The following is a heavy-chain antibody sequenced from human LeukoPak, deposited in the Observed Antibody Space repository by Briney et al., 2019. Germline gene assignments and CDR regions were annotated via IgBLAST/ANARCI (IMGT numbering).Heavy chain of an antibody. D-gene: IGHD4/OR15-4a*01. CDR2: VFPGDSDT. CDR3: ARLTTTVRYFDY. J-gene: IGHJ4*02. CDR1: GYIFTTYW. Sequence: KAGESLKISCKASGYIFTTYWIGWVRQMPGKGLEWMGIVFPGDSDTRYSPSFQGQVTVSADRSISTAYLQWSSLKASDTAMYYCARLTTTVRYFDYWGQGTLVTVSS. V-gene: IGHV5-51*01.